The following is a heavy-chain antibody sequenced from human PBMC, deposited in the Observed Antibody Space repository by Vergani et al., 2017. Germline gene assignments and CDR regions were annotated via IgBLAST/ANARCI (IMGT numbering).Heavy chain of an antibody. CDR3: AKGGWNYWFDS. D-gene: IGHD1-1*01. Sequence: VHLFESGSDFVPPVGSLRLSCAASGFSLTTYAMSWVRLPPGKGMEWVSTINTNGDYKRYGYSVKVRFIISRDNSKGTLYLQINSRRAEDTTIYYCAKGGWNYWFDSWGQGTLVIVS. J-gene: IGHJ5*01. V-gene: IGHV3-23*01. CDR2: INTNGDYK. CDR1: GFSLTTYA.